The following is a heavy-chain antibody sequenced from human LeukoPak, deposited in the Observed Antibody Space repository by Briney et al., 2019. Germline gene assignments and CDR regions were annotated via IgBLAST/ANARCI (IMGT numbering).Heavy chain of an antibody. D-gene: IGHD3-22*01. J-gene: IGHJ4*02. Sequence: ASVTVSCTASGGTFSSYAISWVRQAPGQGLEWMGWISVQNGNTKSAQKFDGRVTMTTDTSTSTAYMELRSLGSDDTAVYYCARDHDSSGYYQSRFDYWGQGTLVIVSS. CDR1: GGTFSSYA. V-gene: IGHV1-18*01. CDR3: ARDHDSSGYYQSRFDY. CDR2: ISVQNGNT.